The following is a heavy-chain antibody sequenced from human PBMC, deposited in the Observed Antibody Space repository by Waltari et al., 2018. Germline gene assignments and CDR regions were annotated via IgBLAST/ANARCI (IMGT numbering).Heavy chain of an antibody. CDR1: GGTVSRYA. CDR2: IIPMFGTA. CDR3: ARDGGPSGGFDY. Sequence: QVQLVQSGAEVKQPGSSVKVSCKASGGTVSRYAISWVRQAPGQGLEWMGGIIPMFGTANYAQNFQGRVTITTDESTSTAYMEPRSLGSEDTAVYDCARDGGPSGGFDYWGQGTLVTVSS. V-gene: IGHV1-69*05. D-gene: IGHD3-16*01. J-gene: IGHJ4*02.